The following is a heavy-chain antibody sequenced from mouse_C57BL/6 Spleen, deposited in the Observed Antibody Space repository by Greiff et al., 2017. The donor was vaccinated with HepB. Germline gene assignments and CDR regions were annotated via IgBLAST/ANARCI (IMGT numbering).Heavy chain of an antibody. Sequence: EVKLQESGPGLVKPSQSLSLTCSVTGYSITSGYYWNWIRQFPGNKLEWMGYISYDGSNNYNPSLKNRISITRDTSKNQFFLKLNSVTTEDTATYYCARIYDGYYLWYFDVWGTGTTVTVSS. J-gene: IGHJ1*03. CDR2: ISYDGSN. CDR1: GYSITSGYY. V-gene: IGHV3-6*01. D-gene: IGHD2-3*01. CDR3: ARIYDGYYLWYFDV.